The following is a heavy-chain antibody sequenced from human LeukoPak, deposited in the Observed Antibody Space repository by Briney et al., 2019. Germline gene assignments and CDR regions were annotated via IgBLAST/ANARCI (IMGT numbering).Heavy chain of an antibody. D-gene: IGHD3-10*01. CDR1: GGTFSSYA. Sequence: ASVKVSCKASGGTFSSYAISWVRQAPGQGLEWMGGIIPIFGTANYAQKFQGRVTITADESTSTAYMELSSLRSEDTAVYYCARAPGMVRGVPLLYFDYWGQGTLVTVSS. CDR3: ARAPGMVRGVPLLYFDY. J-gene: IGHJ4*02. V-gene: IGHV1-69*13. CDR2: IIPIFGTA.